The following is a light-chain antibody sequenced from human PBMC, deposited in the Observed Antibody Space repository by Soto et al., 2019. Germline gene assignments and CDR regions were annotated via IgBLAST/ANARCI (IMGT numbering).Light chain of an antibody. Sequence: QSVLIQPASVSGSPGQSITISCTGTSSDVGGSNYVSWYQHHPHRAPKLLIYEVSYRPSGVSNRFSGSKSGNMASLTISWLQAEDEADYYCSSYTSSNTLEVFGSGTKLTVL. CDR3: SSYTSSNTLEV. CDR2: EVS. J-gene: IGLJ1*01. CDR1: SSDVGGSNY. V-gene: IGLV2-14*01.